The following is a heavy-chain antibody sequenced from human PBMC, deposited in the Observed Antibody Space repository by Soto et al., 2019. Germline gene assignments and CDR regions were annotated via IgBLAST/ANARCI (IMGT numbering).Heavy chain of an antibody. CDR2: ISAYNGNT. CDR1: GYTFTSYG. CDR3: ARDLADDFWSGWANYYYYGMDV. J-gene: IGHJ6*02. D-gene: IGHD3-3*01. Sequence: QVQLVQSGAEVKKPGASVKVSCKASGYTFTSYGISWVRQAPGQGLEWMGWISAYNGNTNYAQKLQGRVTMTTDTSTSTGYMELRSLRSDDTAVYYCARDLADDFWSGWANYYYYGMDVWGQGTTVTVSS. V-gene: IGHV1-18*01.